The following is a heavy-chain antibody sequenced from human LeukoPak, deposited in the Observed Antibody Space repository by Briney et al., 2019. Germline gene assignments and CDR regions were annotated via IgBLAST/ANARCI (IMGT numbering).Heavy chain of an antibody. V-gene: IGHV3-23*01. CDR2: MKGTGET. CDR3: AGASWVSSADAVW. CDR1: GLRFSTFA. D-gene: IGHD3-16*01. J-gene: IGHJ4*02. Sequence: QPGGSLRLSCAASGLRFSTFAMSWVRQAPARGLEWLSSMKGTGETFYADSVRGRFTLSRDVSRNTVYLQLNNLRVEDTAVYYCAGASWVSSADAVWWGQGTVVTVSS.